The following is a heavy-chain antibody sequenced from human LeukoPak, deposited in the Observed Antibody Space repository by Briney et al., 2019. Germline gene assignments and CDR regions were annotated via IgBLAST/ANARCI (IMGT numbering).Heavy chain of an antibody. CDR3: CITMVRGGRLDAFDV. V-gene: IGHV3-23*01. D-gene: IGHD3-10*01. CDR2: ISGSGGGT. J-gene: IGHJ3*01. CDR1: GFTFSSYA. Sequence: GGSLRLSCAASGFTFSSYAMSWVRQAPGKGLEWVSAISGSGGGTYYADSVKGRFTISRDNSKNTLYLQMNSLRAEDTAVYYCCITMVRGGRLDAFDVWGQGTMVTVSS.